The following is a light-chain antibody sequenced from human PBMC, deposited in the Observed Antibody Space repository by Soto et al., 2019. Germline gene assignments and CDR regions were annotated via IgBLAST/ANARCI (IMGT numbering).Light chain of an antibody. CDR2: GTS. CDR1: QSVSSKY. Sequence: DMVLTQSPGTLSLSPGERATLSCRASQSVSSKYLAWYQQKPGQPPRVLIYGTSIRATGIPERFSGGGSGTVFALALTRLESEDFALYYCQQNGSSLFTFGAWTRVDF. V-gene: IGKV3-20*01. J-gene: IGKJ3*01. CDR3: QQNGSSLFT.